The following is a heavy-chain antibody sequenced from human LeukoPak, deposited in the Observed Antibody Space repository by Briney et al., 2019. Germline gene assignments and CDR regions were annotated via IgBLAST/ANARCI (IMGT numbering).Heavy chain of an antibody. CDR2: INHSGST. CDR3: ARARGVRAARPPYYFDY. Sequence: SETLSLTCAVYGGSFSGYYWSWIRQPPGKGLEWIGEINHSGSTNYNPSLKSRVTISVDTSKNQFSLKLSSVTAADTAVYYCARARGVRAARPPYYFDYWGQGILVTFSS. J-gene: IGHJ4*02. V-gene: IGHV4-34*01. D-gene: IGHD6-6*01. CDR1: GGSFSGYY.